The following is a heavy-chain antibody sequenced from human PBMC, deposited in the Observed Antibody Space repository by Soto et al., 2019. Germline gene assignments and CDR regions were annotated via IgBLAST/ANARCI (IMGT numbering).Heavy chain of an antibody. Sequence: PGGSLRLSCVASGFAFSAYAMSWVRQAPGKGLEWVSGXXNXXGXTXXXDXXXGRFTISRDNSKNTLYLQMNTLRAEDTALYYCAKDLWQWRGGYFDYWGQGTLVTASS. CDR1: GFAFSAYA. CDR2: XXNXXGXT. CDR3: AKDLWQWRGGYFDY. J-gene: IGHJ4*02. D-gene: IGHD6-19*01. V-gene: IGHV3-23*01.